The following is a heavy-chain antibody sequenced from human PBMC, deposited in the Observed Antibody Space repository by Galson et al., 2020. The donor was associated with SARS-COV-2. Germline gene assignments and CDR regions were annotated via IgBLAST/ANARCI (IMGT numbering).Heavy chain of an antibody. Sequence: SETLSLTCTVSGGSISSGSYYWSWIRQPAGKGLEWIVRIYTSGTTNHNPSLKSRVTISVDTSKNQLSLKLSSLTAADTAVDCCAREAGWGRCGGDCYFFWYFDLWGRGTLVTVSS. D-gene: IGHD2-21*02. J-gene: IGHJ2*01. CDR2: IYTSGTT. CDR1: GGSISSGSYY. V-gene: IGHV4-61*02. CDR3: AREAGWGRCGGDCYFFWYFDL.